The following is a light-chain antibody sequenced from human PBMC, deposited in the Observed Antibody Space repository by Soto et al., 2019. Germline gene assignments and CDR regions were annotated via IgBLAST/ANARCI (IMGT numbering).Light chain of an antibody. CDR3: SSYTASRSNTLVVV. J-gene: IGLJ2*01. CDR2: DVS. Sequence: QSVLTQPASVSGSPGQSITISCTGTSSDVGAYNYVSWYQQHPGKAPKLMIYDVSYRPSGVSNRFSGSKSGNTASLTISGLQAEYEADYYCSSYTASRSNTLVVVFGGGTTLTVL. CDR1: SSDVGAYNY. V-gene: IGLV2-14*01.